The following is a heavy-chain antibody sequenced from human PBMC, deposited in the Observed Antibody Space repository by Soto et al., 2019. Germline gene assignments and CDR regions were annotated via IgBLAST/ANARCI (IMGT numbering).Heavy chain of an antibody. Sequence: VQLVESGAGLVKPGGSVRLSCAASGVILSNARMSWVRQAPGKGLEWVGRIKSKTDGGTTDYAAPVKGRFTISSDNSTNTLYLQMPSLKTEDSAAYYCTTAGRVMITWGGVVDNEADDAFDICGNGSMVTV. V-gene: IGHV3-15*01. CDR2: IKSKTDGGTT. CDR3: TTAGRVMITWGGVVDNEADDAFDI. CDR1: GVILSNAR. D-gene: IGHD3-16*02. J-gene: IGHJ3*02.